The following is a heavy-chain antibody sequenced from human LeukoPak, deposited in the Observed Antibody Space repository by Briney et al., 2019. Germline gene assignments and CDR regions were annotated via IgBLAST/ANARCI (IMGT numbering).Heavy chain of an antibody. CDR2: IRSKAYGGTT. V-gene: IGHV3-49*04. D-gene: IGHD2-21*01. CDR3: TRDQGVVASATARDAFDI. CDR1: GFTFGDHS. J-gene: IGHJ3*02. Sequence: PGGSLRLSCTASGFTFGDHSMTWVRQAPGKGLEWVGFIRSKAYGGTTEYAASVNGRFTISRDDSKSIAYLQMNSLKTEDTAVYYCTRDQGVVASATARDAFDIWGQGTMVTVSS.